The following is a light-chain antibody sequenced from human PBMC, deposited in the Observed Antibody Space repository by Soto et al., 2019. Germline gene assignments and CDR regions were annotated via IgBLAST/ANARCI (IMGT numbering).Light chain of an antibody. CDR2: DTS. CDR3: QQYGRSPTT. J-gene: IGKJ1*01. Sequence: EFVLTQSPGTLSLSPGERATLSCRASQSLTNSFMAWYQQKPGQAPRLLIYDTSSRASGIPDRFSGSGSGTDFTLTISRLEPEDFAVYYCQQYGRSPTTFGQGTKVDIK. V-gene: IGKV3-20*01. CDR1: QSLTNSF.